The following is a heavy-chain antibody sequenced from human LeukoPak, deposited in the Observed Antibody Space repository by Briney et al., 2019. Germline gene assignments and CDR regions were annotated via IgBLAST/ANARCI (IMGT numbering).Heavy chain of an antibody. CDR3: ARGDYYDGGGRNWFDP. CDR1: GDSMSSYY. J-gene: IGHJ5*02. D-gene: IGHD3-16*01. CDR2: IYTSWTT. Sequence: SETLSLTCTVSGDSMSSYYWNFIRQPAGKGLEWIGRIYTSWTTDYNPSLKSRITMSVDTSRNQFSLRLTSVTAADTAVYYCARGDYYDGGGRNWFDPWGQGTLVTVSS. V-gene: IGHV4-4*07.